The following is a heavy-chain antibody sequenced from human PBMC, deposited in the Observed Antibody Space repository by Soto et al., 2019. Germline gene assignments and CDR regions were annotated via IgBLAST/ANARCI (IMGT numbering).Heavy chain of an antibody. CDR1: GGTFSSYA. D-gene: IGHD1-7*01. CDR2: IIPIFGTA. Sequence: QVQLVQSGAEVKKPGSSVKVSCKASGGTFSSYAISWVRQAPGQGLEWMGGIIPIFGTANYAQKFQGRVTITADESTSTAYMELSSLRSVDTAVYYCAGPPELTRIYYYYGMDVWGQGTTVTVSS. CDR3: AGPPELTRIYYYYGMDV. J-gene: IGHJ6*02. V-gene: IGHV1-69*12.